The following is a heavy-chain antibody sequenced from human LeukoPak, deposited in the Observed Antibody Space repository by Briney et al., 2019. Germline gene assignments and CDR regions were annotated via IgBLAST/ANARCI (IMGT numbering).Heavy chain of an antibody. V-gene: IGHV3-53*01. J-gene: IGHJ3*02. Sequence: PGGSLRLSCAASGFTVSSNYMSWVRQAPGKGLEWVSVIYSGGSTYYADSVKGRFTICRDNSKNTLYLQMNSLRAEDTAVYYCAREGYYYDSSGYYSEAFDIWGQGTMVTVSS. D-gene: IGHD3-22*01. CDR2: IYSGGST. CDR1: GFTVSSNY. CDR3: AREGYYYDSSGYYSEAFDI.